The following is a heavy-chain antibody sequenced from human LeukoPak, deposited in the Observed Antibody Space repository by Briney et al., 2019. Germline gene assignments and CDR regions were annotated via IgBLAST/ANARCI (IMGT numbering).Heavy chain of an antibody. CDR3: ARGHMDTIFGVAPGGFDY. V-gene: IGHV4-34*01. Sequence: PSETLSLTCTVYGGSFSGYYWSWIRQPPGKGLEWIGEINHSGSTNYNPSLKSRVTISVDTSKNQFSLKLSSVTAADAAVYYCARGHMDTIFGVAPGGFDYWGQGTMVTVSS. D-gene: IGHD3-3*01. J-gene: IGHJ4*02. CDR1: GGSFSGYY. CDR2: INHSGST.